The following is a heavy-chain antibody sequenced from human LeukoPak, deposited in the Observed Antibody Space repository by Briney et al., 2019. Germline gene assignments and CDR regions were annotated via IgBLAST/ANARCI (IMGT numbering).Heavy chain of an antibody. D-gene: IGHD5-18*01. CDR2: ISYDGSNK. CDR1: GFTFSSYA. J-gene: IGHJ4*02. Sequence: PGGSLRLSCAASGFTFSSYAMHWVRQAPGEGLEWVAVISYDGSNKYYADSVKGRFTISRDNSKNTLYLQMNSLRAEDTAVYYCARRIQLWQDEGIKPTEFDYWGQGTLVTVSS. V-gene: IGHV3-30-3*01. CDR3: ARRIQLWQDEGIKPTEFDY.